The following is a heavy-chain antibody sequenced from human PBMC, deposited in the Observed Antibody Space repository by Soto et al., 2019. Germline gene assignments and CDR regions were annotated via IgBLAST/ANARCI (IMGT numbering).Heavy chain of an antibody. CDR3: ARGRDSFY. V-gene: IGHV3-30-3*01. J-gene: IGHJ4*02. CDR1: GFTFSSYA. Sequence: QVQLVESGGGVVQPGRSLRLSCAASGFTFSSYAMHWVRQAPGKGLEWVAVISYDGSNKYYADSVKGRFTISRDNSKNTLYLQMISLRAEDTAVYYCARGRDSFYWGQGTLVTVSS. D-gene: IGHD3-22*01. CDR2: ISYDGSNK.